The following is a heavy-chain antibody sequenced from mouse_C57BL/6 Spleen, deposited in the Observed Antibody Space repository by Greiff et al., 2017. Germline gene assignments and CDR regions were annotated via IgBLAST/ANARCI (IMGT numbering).Heavy chain of an antibody. D-gene: IGHD2-4*01. CDR3: ARRIYYDYDEGYAMDY. CDR2: IYPGSGST. V-gene: IGHV1-55*01. Sequence: QVQLQQPGAELVKPGASVKMSCKASGYTFTSYWITWVKQRPGQGLEWIGDIYPGSGSTNYNEKFKSKATLTVDTSSSTAYMQLSSLTSEDSAVYYGARRIYYDYDEGYAMDYWGQGTSVTVSS. J-gene: IGHJ4*01. CDR1: GYTFTSYW.